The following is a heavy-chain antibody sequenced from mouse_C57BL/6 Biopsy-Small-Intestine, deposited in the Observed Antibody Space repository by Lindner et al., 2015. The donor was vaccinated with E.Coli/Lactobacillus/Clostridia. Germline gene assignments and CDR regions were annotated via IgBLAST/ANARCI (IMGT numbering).Heavy chain of an antibody. J-gene: IGHJ1*01. V-gene: IGHV1S130*01. Sequence: SVKVSCKASEYTFTGYYLHWVRQAPGQGLEWMGWISPNSGDTNYAQKFQGRVTMTRDTSITTAYLELSSLRSDDTALYFCARVSAGVSKWYLDLWGLAPWSLSPQ. CDR3: ARVSAGVSKWYLDL. CDR2: ISPNSGDT. D-gene: IGHD1-2*01. CDR1: EYTFTGYY.